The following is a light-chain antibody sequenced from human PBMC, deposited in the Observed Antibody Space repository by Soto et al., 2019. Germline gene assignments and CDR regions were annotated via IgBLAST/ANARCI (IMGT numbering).Light chain of an antibody. CDR2: DAS. J-gene: IGKJ5*01. V-gene: IGKV3D-15*01. CDR1: QSVRSN. Sequence: EIVMTQSPGTLSVSPGERATLSCRARQSVRSNFVWYHQKPGQAPRLLIYDASTRATGIPARFSGSGSWAEFILTISSLQSEDFGVYYCQQYNSWPPITFGQGTRLEIK. CDR3: QQYNSWPPIT.